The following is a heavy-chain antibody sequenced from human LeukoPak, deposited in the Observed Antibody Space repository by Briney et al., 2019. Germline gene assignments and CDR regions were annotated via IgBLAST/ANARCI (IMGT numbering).Heavy chain of an antibody. CDR3: ARVHCSSTSCYPYYYYYGTDV. J-gene: IGHJ6*02. CDR1: GGTFSSYA. CDR2: IIPILGIA. D-gene: IGHD2-2*01. V-gene: IGHV1-69*04. Sequence: SVKVSCKASGGTFSSYAISWVRQAPGQGLEWMGRIIPILGIANYAQKLQGRVTMTTDTSTSTAYMELRSLRSDDTAVYYCARVHCSSTSCYPYYYYYGTDVWGQGTTVTVSS.